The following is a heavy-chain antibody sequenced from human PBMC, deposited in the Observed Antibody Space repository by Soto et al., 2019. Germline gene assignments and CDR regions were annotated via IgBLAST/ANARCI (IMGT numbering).Heavy chain of an antibody. CDR1: GFTFSSYS. J-gene: IGHJ6*03. CDR3: ARYPTFTICGVVTNYYYMDV. D-gene: IGHD3-3*01. Sequence: GGSLRLSCAASGFTFSSYSMNWVRQAPGKGLEWVSYISSSSSTIYYADSVKGRFTISRDNAKNSLYLQMNSLRAEDTAVYYCARYPTFTICGVVTNYYYMDVWGKGTTVTVSS. CDR2: ISSSSSTI. V-gene: IGHV3-48*01.